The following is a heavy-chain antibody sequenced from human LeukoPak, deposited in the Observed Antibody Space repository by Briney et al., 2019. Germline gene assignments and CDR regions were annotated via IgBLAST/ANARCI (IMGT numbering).Heavy chain of an antibody. Sequence: SETLSLTCTVSGGSISSSSYYWGRIRQPPGKGLEWIGSIYYSGSTYYNPSLKSRVTISVDTSKNQFSLKLSSVTAADTAVYYCAIGGTGYSSGWYHYYYYMDVWGKGTTVTVSS. CDR3: AIGGTGYSSGWYHYYYYMDV. D-gene: IGHD6-19*01. J-gene: IGHJ6*03. V-gene: IGHV4-39*07. CDR1: GGSISSSSYY. CDR2: IYYSGST.